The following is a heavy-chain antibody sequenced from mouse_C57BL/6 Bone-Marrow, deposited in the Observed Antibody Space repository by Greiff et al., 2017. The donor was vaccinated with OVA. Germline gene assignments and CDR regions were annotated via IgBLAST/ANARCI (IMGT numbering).Heavy chain of an antibody. CDR3: ARDYYYGSSLFDV. D-gene: IGHD1-1*01. J-gene: IGHJ1*03. Sequence: VQLQQSGPGLVKPSQSLSLTCSVTGYSITSGYYWNWIRQFPGNKLEWMGYISYDGSNNYNPSLKNRISITRDTSKNQFFLKLNSVTTEDTATYYCARDYYYGSSLFDVWGTGTTVTVSS. CDR1: GYSITSGYY. V-gene: IGHV3-6*01. CDR2: ISYDGSN.